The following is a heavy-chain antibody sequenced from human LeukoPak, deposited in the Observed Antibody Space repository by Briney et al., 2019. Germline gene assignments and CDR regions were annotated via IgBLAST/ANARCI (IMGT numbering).Heavy chain of an antibody. Sequence: GASVKVSCKASGGTFSSYAISWVRQAPGQGLEWMGGIIPIFGTANYAQKFQGRVTITADESTSTAYMELSSLRSEDTAVYYCAREKLSDILTGFDYWGQGTLVTVSS. V-gene: IGHV1-69*13. D-gene: IGHD3-9*01. CDR2: IIPIFGTA. J-gene: IGHJ4*02. CDR3: AREKLSDILTGFDY. CDR1: GGTFSSYA.